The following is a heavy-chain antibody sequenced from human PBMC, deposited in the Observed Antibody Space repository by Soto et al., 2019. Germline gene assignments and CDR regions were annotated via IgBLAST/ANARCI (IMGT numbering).Heavy chain of an antibody. CDR2: IYYTGST. V-gene: IGHV4-30-4*01. J-gene: IGHJ4*02. CDR3: ARGRGSRWYFAY. D-gene: IGHD6-13*01. CDR1: GGSISTGDYF. Sequence: SETLSLTCTVSGGSISTGDYFWSWIRQPPGKGLEWIGYIYYTGSTFYNPSLRSRVTISGDTSKNEFSLKLSSVTAADTAVYSCARGRGSRWYFAYWGQGTLVTVSS.